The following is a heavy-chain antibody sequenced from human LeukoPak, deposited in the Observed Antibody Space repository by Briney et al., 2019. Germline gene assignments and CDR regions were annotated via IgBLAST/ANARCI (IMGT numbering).Heavy chain of an antibody. Sequence: PGGSLRLSCAASGFTFSSYWMSWVRQAPGKGLEWVANIKQDGSEKYYVDSVKGRFTISRDNAKNSLYLQMNSLRAEDTAVYYCARGMPVVPAAGSFDYWGQGTLVTVSS. J-gene: IGHJ4*02. D-gene: IGHD2-2*01. V-gene: IGHV3-7*01. CDR3: ARGMPVVPAAGSFDY. CDR2: IKQDGSEK. CDR1: GFTFSSYW.